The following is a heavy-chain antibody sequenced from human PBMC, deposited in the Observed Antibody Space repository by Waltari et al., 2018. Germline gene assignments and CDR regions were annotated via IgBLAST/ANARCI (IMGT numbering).Heavy chain of an antibody. J-gene: IGHJ6*02. V-gene: IGHV4-38-2*01. CDR1: GYSISSGYY. CDR3: ASSTSSNYYYGMDV. CDR2: IYHSGST. Sequence: QVQLQESGPGLVKPSETLSLTCAVSGYSISSGYYWGLFRQHPGKGLEWIGSIYHSGSTYYNPSLKSRVTISVDTSKNQFSLKLSSVTAADTAVYYCASSTSSNYYYGMDVWGQGTTVTVSS. D-gene: IGHD2-2*01.